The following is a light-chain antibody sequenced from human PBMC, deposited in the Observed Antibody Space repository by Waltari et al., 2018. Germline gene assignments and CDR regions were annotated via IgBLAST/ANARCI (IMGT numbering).Light chain of an antibody. J-gene: IGKJ4*01. V-gene: IGKV3-20*01. CDR2: GAS. CDR3: QQYGSSPLT. CDR1: QSVSRDY. Sequence: ETVLAQSPGTLSLSLGASATLSCRASQSVSRDYLAWYQQKPGQAPRLPIYGASSRATGIPARFSGSGSGTDFTLTITRLEPEDFAVYYCQQYGSSPLTFGGGTKVDIK.